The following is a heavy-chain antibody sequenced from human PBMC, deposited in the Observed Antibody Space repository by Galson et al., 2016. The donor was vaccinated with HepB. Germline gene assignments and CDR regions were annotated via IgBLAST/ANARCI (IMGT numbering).Heavy chain of an antibody. CDR2: IYHSGNT. CDR1: GYSISSGYY. CDR3: ARGEQAVAGIWGLDS. J-gene: IGHJ4*02. D-gene: IGHD6-19*01. V-gene: IGHV4-38-2*01. Sequence: SETLSLTCAVSGYSISSGYYWGWIRQPPGKGLEWIGSIYHSGNTYYNPSLKSRVTISVDTSKNQFSLKLSSVTAADTAVYYCARGEQAVAGIWGLDSWGQGTPVTVSS.